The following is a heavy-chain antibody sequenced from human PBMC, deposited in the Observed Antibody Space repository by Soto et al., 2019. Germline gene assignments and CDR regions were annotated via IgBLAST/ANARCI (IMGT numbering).Heavy chain of an antibody. CDR1: GGSISSYY. CDR2: IYYSGST. V-gene: IGHV4-59*08. CDR3: ARHVKSKSSSSSNWFDP. D-gene: IGHD6-13*01. Sequence: QVQLQESGPGLVMPSETLSLTCTVSGGSISSYYWSWIRQPPGKGLEWIGYIYYSGSTNYNPSLKSRVTISVDTSKNQFSLKLSSVTAADTAVYYCARHVKSKSSSSSNWFDPWGQGTLVTVSS. J-gene: IGHJ5*02.